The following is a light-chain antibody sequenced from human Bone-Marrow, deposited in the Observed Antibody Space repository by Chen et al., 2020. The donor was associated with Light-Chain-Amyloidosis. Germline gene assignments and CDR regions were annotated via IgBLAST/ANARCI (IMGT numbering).Light chain of an antibody. Sequence: SYVLTQPPSVSVAPGQTARITCGGNDIENEVVHWYQQKPGQAPVLVVSDDSDRPSGSPERFSGSNSGNTATLTISRVEAGDEADYYCQVWDSSSDQVVFGGGTKLTVL. J-gene: IGLJ2*01. V-gene: IGLV3-21*02. CDR2: DDS. CDR3: QVWDSSSDQVV. CDR1: DIENEV.